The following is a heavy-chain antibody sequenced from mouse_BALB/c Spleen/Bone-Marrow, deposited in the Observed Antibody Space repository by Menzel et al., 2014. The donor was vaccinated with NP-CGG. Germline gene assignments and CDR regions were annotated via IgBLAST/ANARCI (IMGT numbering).Heavy chain of an antibody. J-gene: IGHJ2*01. CDR2: IFPGTGTT. D-gene: IGHD2-4*01. V-gene: IGHV1S132*01. CDR1: GYTFTSYW. Sequence: LQESGAELVKPGASVKLSCKTSGYTFTSYWIHWVKQRPGQGLGWIGEIFPGTGTTYYNEKFKDKATLTIDTSSSTAYMQLSSLTSEDSAVYFCARKGISTVIATAYYFDYWGQGSTLTVSS. CDR3: ARKGISTVIATAYYFDY.